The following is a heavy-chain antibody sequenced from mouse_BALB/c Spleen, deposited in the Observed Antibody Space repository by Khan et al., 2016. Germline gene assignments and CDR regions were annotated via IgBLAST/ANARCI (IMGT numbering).Heavy chain of an antibody. CDR2: IYPGDGDT. D-gene: IGHD2-14*01. CDR1: DYAFSRYW. V-gene: IGHV1-80*01. J-gene: IGHJ3*01. CDR3: ARGTPFAY. Sequence: QVQLQQSGAELVRPGSSVKISCKASDYAFSRYWMNWVKQRPGQGLEWIGQIYPGDGDTNYNGKFKGKATLTADKFSSPAYMQLSSLTSEDSAVYFCARGTPFAYWGQGTLVTVSA.